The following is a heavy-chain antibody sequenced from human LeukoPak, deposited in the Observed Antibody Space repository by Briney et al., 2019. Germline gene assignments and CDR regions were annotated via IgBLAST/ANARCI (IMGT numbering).Heavy chain of an antibody. Sequence: SETLSLTCTVSGGSITTSYDYWGWIRQPPGKGLEWIGSIDYRERTTYNPSLKSRVTISADTSRNQFSLKLSSVTARDTAVYYCASYVSRTMRDSWGQGTLVSVSS. CDR1: GGSITTSYDY. J-gene: IGHJ4*02. V-gene: IGHV4-39*01. CDR3: ASYVSRTMRDS. CDR2: IDYRERT. D-gene: IGHD3-16*01.